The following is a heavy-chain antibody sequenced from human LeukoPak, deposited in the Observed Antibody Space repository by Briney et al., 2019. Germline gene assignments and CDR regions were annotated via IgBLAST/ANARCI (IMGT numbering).Heavy chain of an antibody. CDR1: GGSFSSYY. J-gene: IGHJ4*02. V-gene: IGHV4-59*01. D-gene: IGHD3-22*01. CDR2: IYYSGST. Sequence: SETLSLTCAVYGGSFSSYYWSWIRQPPGKGLEWIGYIYYSGSTNYNPSLKSRVTISVDTSKNQFSLKPSSVTAADTAVYYCARYYYDSSGYYYGYFDYWGQGTLVTVSS. CDR3: ARYYYDSSGYYYGYFDY.